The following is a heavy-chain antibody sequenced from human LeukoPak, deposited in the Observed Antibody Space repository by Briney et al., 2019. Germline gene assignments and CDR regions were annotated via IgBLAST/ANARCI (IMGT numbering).Heavy chain of an antibody. CDR3: ATLGARRDAFDI. CDR1: GFTFSSYS. D-gene: IGHD1-26*01. Sequence: PGGSLRLSCAASGFTFSSYSMNWVRQAPGKGLEWVSSISSSSSYIYYADSVKGLFTISRDNAKNSLYLQMNSLRAEDTAVYYCATLGARRDAFDIWGQGTMVTVSS. V-gene: IGHV3-21*01. J-gene: IGHJ3*02. CDR2: ISSSSSYI.